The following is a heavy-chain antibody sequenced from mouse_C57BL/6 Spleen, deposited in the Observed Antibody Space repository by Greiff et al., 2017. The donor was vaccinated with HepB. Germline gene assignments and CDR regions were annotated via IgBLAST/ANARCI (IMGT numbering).Heavy chain of an antibody. CDR1: GYSITSGYY. Sequence: VQLKESGPGLVKPSQSLSLTCSVTGYSITSGYYWNWIRQFPGNKLAWMGYISYDGSNNYNPSLKNRISITRDTSKNQFFLKLNSVTTEDTATYYCARDQPKTGWYFDVWGTGTTVTVSS. D-gene: IGHD5-1*01. J-gene: IGHJ1*03. CDR2: ISYDGSN. V-gene: IGHV3-6*01. CDR3: ARDQPKTGWYFDV.